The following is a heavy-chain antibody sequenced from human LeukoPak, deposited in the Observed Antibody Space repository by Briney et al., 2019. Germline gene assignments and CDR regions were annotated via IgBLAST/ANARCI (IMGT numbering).Heavy chain of an antibody. J-gene: IGHJ5*02. CDR1: GYSFTSSY. V-gene: IGHV1-2*02. CDR3: ARGGPHYYGSGMSWFDP. CDR2: INPNSGGT. D-gene: IGHD3-10*01. Sequence: ASVKVSCKASGYSFTSSYMHWVRQAPGQGLEWMGWINPNSGGTNYAQKFQGRVTMTRDTSISTAYMELSRLRSDDTAVYYCARGGPHYYGSGMSWFDPWGQGTLVTVSS.